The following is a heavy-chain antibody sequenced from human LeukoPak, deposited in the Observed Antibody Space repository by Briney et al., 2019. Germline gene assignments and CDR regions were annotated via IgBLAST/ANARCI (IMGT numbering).Heavy chain of an antibody. CDR3: ARDRGGIGYYMDV. D-gene: IGHD3-16*02. CDR2: ISSSGSTV. CDR1: GFTFSSYE. V-gene: IGHV3-48*03. Sequence: GGSLRLSCAASGFTFSSYEMNWVRQAPGKGLEWVSYISSSGSTVYYADSVKGRFTISRDNAKNSLYLQMNSLRSEDTALYYCARDRGGIGYYMDVWGKGTTVTVSS. J-gene: IGHJ6*03.